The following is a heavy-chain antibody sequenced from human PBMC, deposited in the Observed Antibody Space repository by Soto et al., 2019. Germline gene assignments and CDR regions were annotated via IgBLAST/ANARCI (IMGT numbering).Heavy chain of an antibody. CDR1: GFSFSSYA. CDR3: VKSYRYSYGSDY. D-gene: IGHD5-18*01. V-gene: IGHV3-23*01. CDR2: ISGHGGST. Sequence: PGGPLRLSCAASGFSFSSYAMNWVRQAPGKGLAWVSGISGHGGSTYYADSVKGRSTISRDNSKNTMYMQMNSLRVEDTAVYYCVKSYRYSYGSDYWGQGTLVTVSS. J-gene: IGHJ4*02.